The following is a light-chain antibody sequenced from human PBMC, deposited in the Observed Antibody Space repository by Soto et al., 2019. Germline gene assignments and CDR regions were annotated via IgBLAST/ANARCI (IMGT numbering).Light chain of an antibody. CDR3: CSYAGSYIYSYI. V-gene: IGLV2-11*01. CDR1: SSDVGGYNY. Sequence: QSALTQPRSVSGSPGQSVTISCTGTSSDVGGYNYVTWYQQYLGKAPKLMIYDVNKRPSGVPDRFSGSKSGNAASLTISGLQAEDEADYYCCSYAGSYIYSYIFGSGTKVTVL. J-gene: IGLJ1*01. CDR2: DVN.